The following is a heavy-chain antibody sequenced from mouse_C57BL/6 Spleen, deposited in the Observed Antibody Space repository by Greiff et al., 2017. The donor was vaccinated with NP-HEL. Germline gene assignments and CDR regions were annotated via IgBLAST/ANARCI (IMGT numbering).Heavy chain of an antibody. V-gene: IGHV5-9*01. Sequence: EVQLVESGGGLVKPGGSLKLSCAASGFTFSSYTMSWVRQTPEKRLEWVATISGGGGNTYYPDSVKGRFTISRDNAKHTLYLQMSSLRSEDTALYYCAGGNSFDYWGQGTTLTVSS. CDR2: ISGGGGNT. J-gene: IGHJ2*01. CDR3: AGGNSFDY. CDR1: GFTFSSYT.